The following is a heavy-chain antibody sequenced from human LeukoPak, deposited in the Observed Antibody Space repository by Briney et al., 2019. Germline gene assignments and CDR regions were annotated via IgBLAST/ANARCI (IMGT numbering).Heavy chain of an antibody. D-gene: IGHD4-23*01. CDR3: ARELGATVVNYGMDV. V-gene: IGHV4-59*01. CDR2: IHYSGST. CDR1: GGSINSYF. J-gene: IGHJ6*02. Sequence: SETLSLTCTVSGGSINSYFWSWIRQPPGKGLEWIGYIHYSGSTNYNPSLKSRVTISVDTSKNQLSLKLTSVTAADTAVYYCARELGATVVNYGMDVWGQGTTVTVSS.